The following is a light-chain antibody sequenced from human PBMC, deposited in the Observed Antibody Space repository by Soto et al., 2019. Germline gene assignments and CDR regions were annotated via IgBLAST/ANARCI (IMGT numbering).Light chain of an antibody. CDR3: CSYAGSYTWV. Sequence: QSALTQPRSVSGSPGQSVTISCTGTSSDVGGYNYVSWYQQHPGKAPKLMIYDVSKRPSGVPDRFSGSKSGNTASLTISGLQADDEDDYYCCSYAGSYTWVFGGGTKLTVL. V-gene: IGLV2-11*01. J-gene: IGLJ3*02. CDR2: DVS. CDR1: SSDVGGYNY.